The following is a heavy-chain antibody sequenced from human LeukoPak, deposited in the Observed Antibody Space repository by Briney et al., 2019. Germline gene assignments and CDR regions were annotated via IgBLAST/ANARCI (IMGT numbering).Heavy chain of an antibody. V-gene: IGHV3-33*01. CDR1: GFTFRSYG. D-gene: IGHD6-19*01. CDR3: ARDLEKAVAGTFDY. J-gene: IGHJ4*02. CDR2: IWSDGSNK. Sequence: PGSSLRLSCAASGFTFRSYGMHWVRPAPGKGLEWVAVIWSDGSNKYYADSVKGRFSISRDNSKNTMYLQMNSLRAEDTAVYYCARDLEKAVAGTFDYWGQGTLVTVSS.